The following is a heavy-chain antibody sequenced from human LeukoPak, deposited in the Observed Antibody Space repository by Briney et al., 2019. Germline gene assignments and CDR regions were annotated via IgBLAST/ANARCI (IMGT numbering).Heavy chain of an antibody. CDR1: GFTFSSYS. Sequence: GGSLRLSCAASGFTFSSYSMNWVRQAPGKGLEWVSSISSSSSYIYYADSVKGRFTISRDNAKNSLYLQMNSLRAEDTAVYYCARADYYGSGSPPFDPWGQGTLVTVSS. CDR2: ISSSSSYI. CDR3: ARADYYGSGSPPFDP. J-gene: IGHJ5*02. D-gene: IGHD3-10*01. V-gene: IGHV3-21*01.